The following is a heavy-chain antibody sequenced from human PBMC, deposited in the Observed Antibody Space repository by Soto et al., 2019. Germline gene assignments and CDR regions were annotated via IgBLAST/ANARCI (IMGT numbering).Heavy chain of an antibody. CDR3: ARNLDGYNPYIFDY. Sequence: QVQLQESGPGLVKPSETLSLTCTVSGGSISTYYWSWIRQPPGKGLEWIGYIYYSGSTNYNPSLKSRVTISVDTSKNQFSLKPSSVTAADTAVYYCARNLDGYNPYIFDYWGHGTLVTVSS. V-gene: IGHV4-59*01. J-gene: IGHJ4*01. D-gene: IGHD5-12*01. CDR2: IYYSGST. CDR1: GGSISTYY.